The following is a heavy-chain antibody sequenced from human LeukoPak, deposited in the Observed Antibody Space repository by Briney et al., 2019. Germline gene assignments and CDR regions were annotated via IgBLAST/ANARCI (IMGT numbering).Heavy chain of an antibody. D-gene: IGHD2-2*01. CDR3: ARIPHRVPHNWFDP. CDR2: ISAYNGNT. Sequence: ASVKVSCKASGYTFTSYGISWVRQAPGQGLEWMGWISAYNGNTNYAQKLQGRVTMTTDTSTSTAYMELSSLRSDDTAVYYCARIPHRVPHNWFDPWGQGTLVTVSS. CDR1: GYTFTSYG. J-gene: IGHJ5*02. V-gene: IGHV1-18*01.